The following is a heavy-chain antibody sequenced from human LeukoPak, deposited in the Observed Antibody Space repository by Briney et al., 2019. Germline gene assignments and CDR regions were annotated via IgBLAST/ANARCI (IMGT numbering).Heavy chain of an antibody. CDR1: GFTFSSYS. CDR3: ARDLSWGYNWAFDI. CDR2: ISSSSSYI. V-gene: IGHV3-21*01. D-gene: IGHD5-12*01. J-gene: IGHJ3*02. Sequence: GGSLRLSCAASGFTFSSYSMNWVREARGKGVEGVSFISSSSSYIYYADSVKGRFTISRDNAKNSLYLQMNSLRAEDTAVYYCARDLSWGYNWAFDIWGQGTMVTVSS.